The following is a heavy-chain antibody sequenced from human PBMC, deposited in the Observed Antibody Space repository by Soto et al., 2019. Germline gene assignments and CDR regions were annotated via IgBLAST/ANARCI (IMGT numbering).Heavy chain of an antibody. D-gene: IGHD3-10*01. CDR3: ARVGITMVRGVYYYYYGMDV. Sequence: SSETLSLTCAVYGGSFSGYYWSWIRQPPGKGLEWIGEINHSGSTNYNPSLKSRVTISVDTSKNQFSLKLSSVTAADTAVYYCARVGITMVRGVYYYYYGMDVCGQGTTVTVSS. CDR2: INHSGST. J-gene: IGHJ6*02. V-gene: IGHV4-34*01. CDR1: GGSFSGYY.